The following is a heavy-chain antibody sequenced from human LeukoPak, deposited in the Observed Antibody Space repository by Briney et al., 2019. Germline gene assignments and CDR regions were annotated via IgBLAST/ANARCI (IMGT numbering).Heavy chain of an antibody. CDR2: IYPSDSNT. D-gene: IGHD4-23*01. Sequence: GESLKISCKGSGYSFTSNWIGWVRQMPGKGLEWMGVIYPSDSNTRYSPSFQGQVTISADKSISTAYLQWRSLKVSDSAMYYCARLTAVVTFDYWGQGTLVTVSS. J-gene: IGHJ4*02. V-gene: IGHV5-51*01. CDR3: ARLTAVVTFDY. CDR1: GYSFTSNW.